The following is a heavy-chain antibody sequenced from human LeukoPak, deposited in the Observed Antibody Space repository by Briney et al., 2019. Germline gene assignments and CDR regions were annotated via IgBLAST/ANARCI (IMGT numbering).Heavy chain of an antibody. CDR3: TREYYYHSSGFDY. V-gene: IGHV3-49*03. D-gene: IGHD3-22*01. J-gene: IGHJ4*02. Sequence: TGGSLRLSCTASGFTFGDYAMSWFRQAPGKGLQWVGYIRSKAYSATTEYAASVKGRFTISRDDSKSIAYLQMNSLKTEDTAVYYCTREYYYHSSGFDYWGQGTLVTVSS. CDR1: GFTFGDYA. CDR2: IRSKAYSATT.